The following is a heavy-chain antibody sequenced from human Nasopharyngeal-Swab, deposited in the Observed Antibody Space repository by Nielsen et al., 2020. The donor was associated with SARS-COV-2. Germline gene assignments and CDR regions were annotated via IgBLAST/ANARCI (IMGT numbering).Heavy chain of an antibody. J-gene: IGHJ4*02. CDR2: INPSGGST. V-gene: IGHV1-46*01. Sequence: WVPQAPGKGLEWMGIINPSGGSTSYAEKFQGRVTMTRDTSTSRVYMELSSLRSEDTAVYYCARDGPTNDYGDHGSDYWGQGTLVTVSS. D-gene: IGHD4-17*01. CDR3: ARDGPTNDYGDHGSDY.